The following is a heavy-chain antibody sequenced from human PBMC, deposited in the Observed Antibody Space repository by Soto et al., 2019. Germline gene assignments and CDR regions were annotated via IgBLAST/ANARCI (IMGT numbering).Heavy chain of an antibody. J-gene: IGHJ3*02. Sequence: ASVEVSCKTSGYTLTSYHISWVRQAPGQGLEWMGWISAYNSNTNYAQKFQGRVTMTTDTLTSTAYMELRSLRSDDTAVYYCARDGPMDRAFDIWGQGTMVTVSS. CDR1: GYTLTSYH. D-gene: IGHD3-10*01. CDR2: ISAYNSNT. CDR3: ARDGPMDRAFDI. V-gene: IGHV1-18*01.